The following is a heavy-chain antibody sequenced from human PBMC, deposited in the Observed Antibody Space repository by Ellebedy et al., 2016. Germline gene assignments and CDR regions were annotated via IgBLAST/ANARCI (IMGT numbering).Heavy chain of an antibody. CDR1: GFTFSSYG. D-gene: IGHD1-26*01. CDR3: AKGTDSGSYHAGAGDY. J-gene: IGHJ4*02. Sequence: GESLKISXAASGFTFSSYGMHWVRQAPGKGLEWVAVISYDGSNKYYADSVKGRFTISRDNSKNTLYLQMNSLRAEDTAVYYCAKGTDSGSYHAGAGDYWGQGTLVTVSS. V-gene: IGHV3-30*18. CDR2: ISYDGSNK.